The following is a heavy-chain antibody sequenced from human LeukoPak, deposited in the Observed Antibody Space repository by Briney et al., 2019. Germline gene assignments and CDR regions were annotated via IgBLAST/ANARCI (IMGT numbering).Heavy chain of an antibody. J-gene: IGHJ4*02. V-gene: IGHV4-34*01. CDR3: ARRDYYDSSEDY. CDR2: INHSGST. D-gene: IGHD3-22*01. CDR1: GGSFSGYY. Sequence: SETLSLTCAVYGGSFSGYYWSWIRQPPGKGLEWIGEINHSGSTNYNPSLKSRVTISVDTSKNQFSLKLSSVTAADTAVYYCARRDYYDSSEDYWGQGTLVTVSS.